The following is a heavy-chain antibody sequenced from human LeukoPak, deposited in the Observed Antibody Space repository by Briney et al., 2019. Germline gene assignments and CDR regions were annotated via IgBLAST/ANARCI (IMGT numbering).Heavy chain of an antibody. V-gene: IGHV4-39*01. CDR2: IFYTGNI. Sequence: SETLSLTCDVSGDSITTEYYWWGWLRQPPGKGLEWIAIIFYTGNIHDNPSLRNRISMSVDTSKDQFSLRLSAVTAADTAVYYCARGRIDPWGQGTLVTVSS. CDR3: ARGRIDP. J-gene: IGHJ5*02. CDR1: GDSITTEYYW.